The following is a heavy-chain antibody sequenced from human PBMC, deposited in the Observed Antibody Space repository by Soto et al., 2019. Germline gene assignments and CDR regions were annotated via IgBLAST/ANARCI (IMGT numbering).Heavy chain of an antibody. Sequence: PGGSLRLSCAASGFTFSSYAMHWVRQAPGKGLEWVAVIWFDGGKKYYADSVRGRFTISIDNSKNTVFLQMDTVGAEDSALYYCTRATFDVWGQGTTVTVSS. V-gene: IGHV3-30-3*01. CDR3: TRATFDV. J-gene: IGHJ6*02. CDR1: GFTFSSYA. CDR2: IWFDGGKK.